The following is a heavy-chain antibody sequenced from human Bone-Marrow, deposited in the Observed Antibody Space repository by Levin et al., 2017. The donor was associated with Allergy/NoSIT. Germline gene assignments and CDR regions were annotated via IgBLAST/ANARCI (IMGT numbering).Heavy chain of an antibody. CDR3: VRASFRVENKFYRRALDI. Sequence: PGGSLRLSCAVSGFIFSNYWMEWVRQAPGKGPVWVSFISNDGRSSAYADSVKGRFTISRDNAKNTVYLQMNSLRVEDTAVYYCVRASFRVENKFYRRALDIWGQGTMVTVSS. J-gene: IGHJ3*02. CDR2: ISNDGRSS. V-gene: IGHV3-74*01. D-gene: IGHD3-16*02. CDR1: GFIFSNYW.